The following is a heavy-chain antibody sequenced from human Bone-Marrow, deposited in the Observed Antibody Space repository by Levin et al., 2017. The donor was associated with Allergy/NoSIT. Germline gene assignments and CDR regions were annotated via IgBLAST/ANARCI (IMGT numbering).Heavy chain of an antibody. CDR3: GSGYGFQ. J-gene: IGHJ4*02. CDR2: IRNKGNGGTT. V-gene: IGHV3-49*04. CDR1: GFTFGDYS. D-gene: IGHD5-18*01. Sequence: PGGSLRLSCTASGFTFGDYSMSWVRQAPGKGLEWVGFIRNKGNGGTTEYAASVKGRFTISRDDSKSIAYLQMNSLETEDTAVYFCGSGYGFQWGQGTLVTVSS.